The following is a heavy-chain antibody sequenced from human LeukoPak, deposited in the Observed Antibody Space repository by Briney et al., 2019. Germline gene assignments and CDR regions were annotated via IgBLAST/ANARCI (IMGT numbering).Heavy chain of an antibody. D-gene: IGHD5-12*01. V-gene: IGHV3-23*01. Sequence: GGSLRLSCAASGFTFSSYGMSWVRQAPGKGLEWVSAINDSGGGTFYADSVKGRFTISRDNSKNTLYLQMSSLRADDTAVYYCARTLSGYGYWGQGTLVTVSS. CDR1: GFTFSSYG. CDR2: INDSGGGT. CDR3: ARTLSGYGY. J-gene: IGHJ4*02.